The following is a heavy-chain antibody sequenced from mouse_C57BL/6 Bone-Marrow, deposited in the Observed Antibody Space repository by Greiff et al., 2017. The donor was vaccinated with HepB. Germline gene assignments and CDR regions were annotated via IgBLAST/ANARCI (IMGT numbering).Heavy chain of an antibody. CDR2: IDPENGDT. CDR1: GFNIKDDY. J-gene: IGHJ2*01. D-gene: IGHD6-5*01. V-gene: IGHV14-4*01. Sequence: EVMLVESGAELVRPGASVKLSCTASGFNIKDDYMHWVKQRPEQGLEWIGWIDPENGDTEYASKFQGKATITADTSSNTAYLQLSSLTSEDTAVYYCTPYYYGGYWGQGTTLTVSS. CDR3: TPYYYGGY.